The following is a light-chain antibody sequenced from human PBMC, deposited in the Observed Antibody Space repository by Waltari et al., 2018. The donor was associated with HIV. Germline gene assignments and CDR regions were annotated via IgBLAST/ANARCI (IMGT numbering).Light chain of an antibody. CDR3: HSHAGNLGV. CDR1: SSNIGAGHA. Sequence: QSVLTQPPSVSGAPGQRVTIFCTGSSSNIGAGHAVHWYQPLPGNAPKVVIFENIDRPAGVPSLFSGSRSCTSASLAINELRAEDESDYYCHSHAGNLGVFVGGTKVTVL. CDR2: ENI. J-gene: IGLJ3*02. V-gene: IGLV1-40*01.